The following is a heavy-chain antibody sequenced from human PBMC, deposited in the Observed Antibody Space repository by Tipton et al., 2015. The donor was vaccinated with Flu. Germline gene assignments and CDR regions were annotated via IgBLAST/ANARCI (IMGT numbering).Heavy chain of an antibody. J-gene: IGHJ4*02. CDR2: INQDGSEE. CDR1: GFPFSEFW. CDR3: AKDGWDTSGWYPFDY. V-gene: IGHV3-7*01. Sequence: SLRLSCAASGFPFSEFWMHWVRQAPGKGLEWVAHINQDGSEESYVESVKGRFTISRDNSKNALYLAINSLRTEDTAVYYCAKDGWDTSGWYPFDYWGQGTLVTVSS. D-gene: IGHD6-19*01.